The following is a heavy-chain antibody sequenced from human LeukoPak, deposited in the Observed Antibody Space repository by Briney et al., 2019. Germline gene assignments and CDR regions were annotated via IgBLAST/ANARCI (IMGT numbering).Heavy chain of an antibody. CDR3: AELGITMIGGV. D-gene: IGHD3-10*02. CDR1: GFTVSSNY. V-gene: IGHV3-53*01. Sequence: GGSLRLSCAPSGFTVSSNYMSWVRQAPGKGLEWVSIIYSAGTTYYADSVKGRFTISRDNFKNTAYLQMNSLRAEDTALYYCAELGITMIGGVWGKGTTVTISS. CDR2: IYSAGTT. J-gene: IGHJ6*04.